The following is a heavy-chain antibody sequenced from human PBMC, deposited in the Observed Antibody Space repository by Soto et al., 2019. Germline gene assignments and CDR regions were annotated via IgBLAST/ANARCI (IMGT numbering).Heavy chain of an antibody. CDR1: GYTFTSYD. D-gene: IGHD2-2*01. V-gene: IGHV1-8*01. CDR2: MNPNSGNT. J-gene: IGHJ5*02. Sequence: ASVKVSCKASGYTFTSYDINWVRQATGQGLEWMGWMNPNSGNTGYAQKFQGRVTMTRNTSISTAYMELNSLRAEDTAVYYCARDPPTPGIVAVPAATLPNWFDPWGQGTLVTVSS. CDR3: ARDPPTPGIVAVPAATLPNWFDP.